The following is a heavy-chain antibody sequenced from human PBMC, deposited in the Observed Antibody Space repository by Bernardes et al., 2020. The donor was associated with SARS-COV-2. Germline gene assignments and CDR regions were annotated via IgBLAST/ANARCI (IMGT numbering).Heavy chain of an antibody. CDR3: GNFDSGTHVPGYYFEQ. CDR1: GFTLNSYA. Sequence: GGSLRLSCAASGFTLNSYAMTWVRQAPGKGLEWVSSIGGGGVTTYYADSIRGRFTISRDTSKNTLYLQMNSLRAEDTAVYFCGNFDSGTHVPGYYFEQWGQGTLVTVSS. CDR2: IGGGGVTT. D-gene: IGHD3-10*01. V-gene: IGHV3-23*01. J-gene: IGHJ4*02.